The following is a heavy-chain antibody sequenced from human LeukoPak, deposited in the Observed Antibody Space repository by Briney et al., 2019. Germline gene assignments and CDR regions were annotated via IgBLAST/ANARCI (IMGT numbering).Heavy chain of an antibody. Sequence: GRSLRLSCAAPGFTFSSYGMHWVRQAPGKGLEWVAVISYDGSNKYYADSVKGRFTISRDNSKNTLYLQMNSLRAEDTAVYYCARDLEQQLVAYAFDIWGQGTMVTVSS. D-gene: IGHD6-13*01. V-gene: IGHV3-30*03. CDR1: GFTFSSYG. J-gene: IGHJ3*02. CDR2: ISYDGSNK. CDR3: ARDLEQQLVAYAFDI.